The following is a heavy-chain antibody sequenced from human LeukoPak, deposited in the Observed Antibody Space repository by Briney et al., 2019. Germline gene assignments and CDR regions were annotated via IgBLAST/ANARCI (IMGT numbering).Heavy chain of an antibody. D-gene: IGHD5-12*01. CDR1: GFTFSSYA. CDR3: AKDQAWLRFDY. Sequence: GGSLRLSCAASGFTFSSYAMSWVRQAPGKGLEWVSVISGSGGSTYHADSVKGRFTISRDNSKNTLYLQMNSLRAEDTAVYYCAKDQAWLRFDYWGQGTLVTVSS. J-gene: IGHJ4*02. CDR2: ISGSGGST. V-gene: IGHV3-23*01.